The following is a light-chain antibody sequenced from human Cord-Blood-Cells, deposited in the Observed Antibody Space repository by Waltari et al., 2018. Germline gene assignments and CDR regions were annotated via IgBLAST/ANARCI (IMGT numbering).Light chain of an antibody. V-gene: IGLV2-11*01. CDR1: SSDVGGYNY. CDR3: CSYAGSYTPEGV. CDR2: DGS. Sequence: QSALTQPRSVSGSPGQSVTISCTGTSSDVGGYNYVSWYQQHPGKAPKRMIYDGSKRPDGVPDRFSGSKSGNTASLTISGLQAEDEADYYCCSYAGSYTPEGVFGGGTKLTVL. J-gene: IGLJ3*02.